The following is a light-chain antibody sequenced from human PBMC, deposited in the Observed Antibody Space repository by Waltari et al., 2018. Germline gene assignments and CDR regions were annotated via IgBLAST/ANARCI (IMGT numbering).Light chain of an antibody. J-gene: IGLJ2*01. Sequence: QSALTQPASVSGSPGPSITIPCTGFNSNVGSYNLVSWYQKPPGKAPNLWIYEGNRRPSGVSNRFSGSKSDNTASLTLSGLQAEDEADYYCCSNVGSSVFFGGGTKLTVL. CDR3: CSNVGSSVF. CDR1: NSNVGSYNL. V-gene: IGLV2-23*03. CDR2: EGN.